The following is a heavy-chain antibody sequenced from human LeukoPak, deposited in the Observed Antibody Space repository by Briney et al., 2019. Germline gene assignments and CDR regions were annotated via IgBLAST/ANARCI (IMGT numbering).Heavy chain of an antibody. Sequence: SETLSLTCAVYGGSFSGYYWSWIRQPPGKGLEWLGEINHSGSTNYTPSLKSRVTISVDTSKNQFSLKLSSVTGADTAVYYCARGVWEYVWGSYRYWFDYWGQGTLVTVSS. V-gene: IGHV4-34*01. D-gene: IGHD3-16*02. J-gene: IGHJ4*02. CDR3: ARGVWEYVWGSYRYWFDY. CDR2: INHSGST. CDR1: GGSFSGYY.